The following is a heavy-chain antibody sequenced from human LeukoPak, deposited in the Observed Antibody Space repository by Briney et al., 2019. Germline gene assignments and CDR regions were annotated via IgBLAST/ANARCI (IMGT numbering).Heavy chain of an antibody. CDR2: MNPNSGNT. Sequence: ASVKVSCKASGYTFTSYDINWVRQATGQGLEWMGWMNPNSGNTGYAQKFQGRVTMTRNTSISTAYMELSSLRSEDTAVYYCARMYISSWPDYYYYGMDVWGQGTTVTVSS. V-gene: IGHV1-8*01. CDR1: GYTFTSYD. D-gene: IGHD6-13*01. J-gene: IGHJ6*02. CDR3: ARMYISSWPDYYYYGMDV.